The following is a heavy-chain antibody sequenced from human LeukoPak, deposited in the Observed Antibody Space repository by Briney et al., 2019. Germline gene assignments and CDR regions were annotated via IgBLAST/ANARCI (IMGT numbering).Heavy chain of an antibody. CDR2: ISYDGSNK. D-gene: IGHD5-12*01. J-gene: IGHJ1*01. CDR1: GFTFSSYG. CDR3: AKDLVGYGQTAEYFQH. V-gene: IGHV3-30*18. Sequence: GGSLRLSCAASGFTFSSYGMHWVRQAPGKGLEWVAVISYDGSNKYYADSVKGRFTISRDNSKNTLYLQMNSLRAEDTAVYYCAKDLVGYGQTAEYFQHWGQGTLVTVSS.